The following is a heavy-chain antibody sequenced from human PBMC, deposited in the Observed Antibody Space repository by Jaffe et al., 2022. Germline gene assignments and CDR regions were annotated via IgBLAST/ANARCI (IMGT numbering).Heavy chain of an antibody. J-gene: IGHJ4*02. CDR2: IRYDGSNK. CDR1: GFTFSSYG. D-gene: IGHD4-17*01. CDR3: AKDSTVVTPGSPDYFDY. Sequence: QVQLVESGGGVVQPGGSLRLSCAASGFTFSSYGMHWVRQAPGKGLEWVAFIRYDGSNKYYADSVKGRFTISRDNSKNTLYLQMNSLRAEDTAVYYCAKDSTVVTPGSPDYFDYWGQGTLVTVSS. V-gene: IGHV3-30*02.